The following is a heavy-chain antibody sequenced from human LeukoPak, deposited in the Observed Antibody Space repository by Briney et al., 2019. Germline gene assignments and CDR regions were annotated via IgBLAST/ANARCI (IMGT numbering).Heavy chain of an antibody. Sequence: PSPTLSLACTLSGASISSYYWSWSRQPPGDGRGWVGYIYYSGTTNYNPSLKSRVTISVDTSKNQFSLQLSSVTAADTAVYYCARHPHQSYCGGDCYFFFDYWGQGTLVTVSS. D-gene: IGHD2-21*02. CDR2: IYYSGTT. J-gene: IGHJ4*02. CDR3: ARHPHQSYCGGDCYFFFDY. CDR1: GASISSYY. V-gene: IGHV4-59*08.